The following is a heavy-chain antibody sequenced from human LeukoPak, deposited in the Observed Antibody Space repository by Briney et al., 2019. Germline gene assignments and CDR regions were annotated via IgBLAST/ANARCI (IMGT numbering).Heavy chain of an antibody. CDR2: INHSGST. D-gene: IGHD3-10*01. V-gene: IGHV4-34*01. Sequence: PSETLSLTCAVYGGSFSDYYWSWIRQPPGKGLEWIGEINHSGSTNYNPSLKSRVTISVDTSKNQFSLKLSSVTAADTAVYYCARGRASMVRGVIISRYFDYWGQGTLVTVSS. J-gene: IGHJ4*02. CDR1: GGSFSDYY. CDR3: ARGRASMVRGVIISRYFDY.